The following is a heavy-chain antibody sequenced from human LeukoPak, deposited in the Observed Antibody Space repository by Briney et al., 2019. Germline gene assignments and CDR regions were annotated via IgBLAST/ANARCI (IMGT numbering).Heavy chain of an antibody. J-gene: IGHJ4*02. D-gene: IGHD1-26*01. CDR2: MYYSGSA. V-gene: IGHV4-39*07. Sequence: PSETLSLTCTVSGGSILSSSYYWGWIRQPPGKGLEWIATMYYSGSAYYNPSLQSRVTISVDTSKNQLSLKLSSVTAADTAVYYCAREGILGPVDCWGQGTLVTVSS. CDR1: GGSILSSSYY. CDR3: AREGILGPVDC.